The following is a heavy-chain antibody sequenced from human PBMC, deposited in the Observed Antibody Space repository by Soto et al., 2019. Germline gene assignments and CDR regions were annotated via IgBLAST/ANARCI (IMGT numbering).Heavy chain of an antibody. Sequence: PGGSLRLSCAASGFTFSSYAMSWVRQAPGKGLEWVPAISGSGGSTYYADSVKGRFTISRDNSKNTLYLQMNSLRAEDTAVYYCAKSAVYYDSSGYSIDYWGQGTLVTVSS. D-gene: IGHD3-22*01. J-gene: IGHJ4*02. CDR2: ISGSGGST. CDR1: GFTFSSYA. CDR3: AKSAVYYDSSGYSIDY. V-gene: IGHV3-23*01.